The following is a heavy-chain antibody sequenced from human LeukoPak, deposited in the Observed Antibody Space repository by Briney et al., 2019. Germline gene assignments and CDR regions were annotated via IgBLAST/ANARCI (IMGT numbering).Heavy chain of an antibody. CDR1: GYSFTSYW. CDR3: ARHLTYYDILTGYYPPYYFDY. CDR2: IYPGDSDT. Sequence: GESLKISCKGSGYSFTSYWISWVRQMPGKGLEWMGIIYPGDSDTRYSPPFQGQVTISADKSISTAYLQWSSLKASDTAMYYCARHLTYYDILTGYYPPYYFDYWGQGTLVTVSS. J-gene: IGHJ4*02. D-gene: IGHD3-9*01. V-gene: IGHV5-51*01.